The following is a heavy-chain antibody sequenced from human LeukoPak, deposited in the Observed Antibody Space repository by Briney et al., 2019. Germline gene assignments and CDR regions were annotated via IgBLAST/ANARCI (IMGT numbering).Heavy chain of an antibody. Sequence: GGSLRLSCAASGFTFDDYAMHWVRQAPGKGLEWVSLISGDGGSTYYADSVKGRFTISRDNSKNSLYLQMNSLRTEDTALYYCAKDMAPDYGDYVFDYWGQGTLVTVSS. CDR1: GFTFDDYA. D-gene: IGHD4-17*01. CDR3: AKDMAPDYGDYVFDY. J-gene: IGHJ4*02. V-gene: IGHV3-43*02. CDR2: ISGDGGST.